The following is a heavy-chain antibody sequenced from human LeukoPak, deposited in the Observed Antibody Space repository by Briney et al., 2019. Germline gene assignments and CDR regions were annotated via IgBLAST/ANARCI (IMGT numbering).Heavy chain of an antibody. Sequence: ASVKVSCKVSGYTLTELSMHWVRQAPGKGLEWMGGFDPEDGETIYAQKFQGRVTITRDTSASTAYMELSSLRSEDMAVYYCARTKIQLWGFDPWGQGTLVTVSS. J-gene: IGHJ5*02. CDR3: ARTKIQLWGFDP. CDR1: GYTLTELS. CDR2: FDPEDGET. D-gene: IGHD5-18*01. V-gene: IGHV1-24*01.